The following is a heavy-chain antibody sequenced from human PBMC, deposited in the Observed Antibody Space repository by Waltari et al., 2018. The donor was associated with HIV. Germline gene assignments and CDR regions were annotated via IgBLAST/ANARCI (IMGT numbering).Heavy chain of an antibody. V-gene: IGHV3-48*02. CDR3: ARDTLNLYFGLDV. CDR1: GFSFSDYA. J-gene: IGHJ6*02. CDR2: ISSSSSNI. Sequence: EVQLVESGGGLVQPGRSMRLSYAASGFSFSDYAMNWVRQAPGKGLEWISYISSSSSNIKYADSVKGRFTISRDNTKRSLDLHMNNLRDEDTAVYFCARDTLNLYFGLDVWGQGTTV.